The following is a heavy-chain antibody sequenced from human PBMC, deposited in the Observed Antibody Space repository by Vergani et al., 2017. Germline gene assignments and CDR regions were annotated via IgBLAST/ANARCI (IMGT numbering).Heavy chain of an antibody. CDR2: IFSNDEK. J-gene: IGHJ4*02. CDR3: ARIRRDILTGYFVNLLCDY. Sequence: QVTLKESGPVLVKPTETLTLTCTVSGFSLSNARMGVSWIRQPPGKALEWLAHIFSNDEKSYSTSLKSRLTISKDTSKSQVVLTMTNMDPVDTATYYCARIRRDILTGYFVNLLCDYWGQGTLVTVSS. D-gene: IGHD3-9*01. V-gene: IGHV2-26*01. CDR1: GFSLSNARMG.